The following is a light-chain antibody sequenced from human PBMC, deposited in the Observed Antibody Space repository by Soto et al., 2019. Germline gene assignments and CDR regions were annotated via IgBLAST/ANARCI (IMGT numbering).Light chain of an antibody. CDR2: GAS. V-gene: IGKV3D-20*02. CDR1: QSISSSY. CDR3: QQRSNWPLFT. J-gene: IGKJ3*01. Sequence: EIVLTQSPVTLSLSPGERATLSCRASQSISSSYLAWYQQKPGQAPRLLIYGASNRATGIPDRFSGSGSGTDFTLTISSLEPEDFAVYYCQQRSNWPLFTFGPGTKVDIK.